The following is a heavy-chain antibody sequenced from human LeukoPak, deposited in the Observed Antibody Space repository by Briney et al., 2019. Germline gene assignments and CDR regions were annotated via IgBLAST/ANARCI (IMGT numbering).Heavy chain of an antibody. CDR3: ARQGVVFPTDYYYMDV. CDR2: MNPNSGNT. V-gene: IGHV1-8*03. D-gene: IGHD3-3*01. CDR1: GYTFTSFD. J-gene: IGHJ6*03. Sequence: GASVKVSCKASGYTFTSFDINWLRQATGQGLECMGWMNPNSGNTGYAQKFQGRVTITRNTSVSTAYMELSSLRSEDTAVYYCARQGVVFPTDYYYMDVWGKGTTVTVSS.